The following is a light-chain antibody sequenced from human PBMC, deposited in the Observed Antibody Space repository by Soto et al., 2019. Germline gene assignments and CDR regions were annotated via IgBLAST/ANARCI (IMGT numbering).Light chain of an antibody. CDR3: QQYGSSPRT. CDR1: QSVSSSY. Sequence: EIVLTQSPGTLSLSPGERATLSCRASQSVSSSYLAWYQQKLGQAPRLLIYGASSRANDIPDRFSGSGSGTDFTHTISRLEPEDFAVYYCQQYGSSPRTFGQETKV. CDR2: GAS. J-gene: IGKJ1*01. V-gene: IGKV3-20*01.